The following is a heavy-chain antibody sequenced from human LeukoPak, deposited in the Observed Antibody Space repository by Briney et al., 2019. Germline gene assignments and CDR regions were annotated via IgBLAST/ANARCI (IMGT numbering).Heavy chain of an antibody. CDR3: ARSERGYSYGYESRLIDY. Sequence: SETLSLTCAVYGGSFSGYYWSWIRQPPGKGLEWIGEINHSGSTNYNPSLKSRVTISVDTSKNRFSLKLSSVTAADTAVYYCARSERGYSYGYESRLIDYWGQGTLVTVSS. CDR1: GGSFSGYY. V-gene: IGHV4-34*01. D-gene: IGHD5-18*01. CDR2: INHSGST. J-gene: IGHJ4*02.